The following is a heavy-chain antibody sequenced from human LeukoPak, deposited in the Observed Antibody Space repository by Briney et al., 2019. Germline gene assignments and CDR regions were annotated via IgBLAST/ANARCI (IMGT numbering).Heavy chain of an antibody. J-gene: IGHJ4*02. Sequence: GSLRLSCVASGFTFSSYSMNWVRQAPGKGLEWVSYISTSSTIYYADSVKGRFTISRENAKNSLYLQMNSLRAEDTAVYYCARDPLRYLRVGHYDYWGQGTLVAVSS. D-gene: IGHD3-9*01. CDR1: GFTFSSYS. CDR3: ARDPLRYLRVGHYDY. V-gene: IGHV3-48*01. CDR2: ISTSSTI.